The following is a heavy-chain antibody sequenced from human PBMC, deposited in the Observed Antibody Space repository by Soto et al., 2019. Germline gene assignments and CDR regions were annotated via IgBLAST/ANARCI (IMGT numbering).Heavy chain of an antibody. CDR3: SRVSGSLYYYYYMDV. J-gene: IGHJ6*03. D-gene: IGHD2-15*01. CDR1: GYTFTSYG. Sequence: QVQLVQSGAAVKKPGASLKVSCKASGYTFTSYGISWLRQAHGQGREWMGLISADNGDTNYAPQLQGRVTMTTDTSTSTAYMELRSLRSDDTAGYYCSRVSGSLYYYYYMDVWGKGTTVTVSS. CDR2: ISADNGDT. V-gene: IGHV1-18*01.